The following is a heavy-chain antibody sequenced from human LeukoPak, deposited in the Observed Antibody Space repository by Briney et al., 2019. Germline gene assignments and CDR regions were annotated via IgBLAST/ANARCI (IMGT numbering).Heavy chain of an antibody. CDR1: GGSISSSSYS. V-gene: IGHV4-39*01. D-gene: IGHD2-2*01. CDR3: ARGHCSSTSCYDFWPPRHRYYFDY. Sequence: PSETLSLTCTVSGGSISSSSYSWGWIRQPPGKGLEWIGSIYYSGSTYYNPSLKSRVTISVDTSKNQFSLKLSSVTAADTAVYYCARGHCSSTSCYDFWPPRHRYYFDYWGQGTLVTVSS. CDR2: IYYSGST. J-gene: IGHJ4*02.